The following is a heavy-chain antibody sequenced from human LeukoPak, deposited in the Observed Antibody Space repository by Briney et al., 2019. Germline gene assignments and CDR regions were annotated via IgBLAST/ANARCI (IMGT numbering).Heavy chain of an antibody. D-gene: IGHD6-19*01. CDR1: AYSFTGYF. J-gene: IGHJ4*02. Sequence: ASVKVSCKTSAYSFTGYFFHWIRQAPGQGLEWMGWINANSGDTNYAQQFQGRLTMTRDRSISTVYMELSRLRTDDTAVYYCARDPSNTSGRYIYFDYWGQGTLVTVSS. CDR3: ARDPSNTSGRYIYFDY. V-gene: IGHV1-2*02. CDR2: INANSGDT.